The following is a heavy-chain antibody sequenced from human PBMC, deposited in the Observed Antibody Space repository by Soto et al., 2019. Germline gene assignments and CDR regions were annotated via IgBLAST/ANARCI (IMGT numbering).Heavy chain of an antibody. V-gene: IGHV4-30-4*01. J-gene: IGHJ2*01. CDR1: GGSISSGDYY. CDR2: IYYSGST. CDR3: ARDMMMTTVTTSNWYFDL. D-gene: IGHD4-17*01. Sequence: QVQLQESGPGLVKPSQTLSLTCTVSGGSISSGDYYWSWIRQPPGKGLEWIGYIYYSGSTYYNPSLKSRVSLSVDTSKNQFSRKLSSVTAADTAVYYCARDMMMTTVTTSNWYFDLWGRGTLVTVSS.